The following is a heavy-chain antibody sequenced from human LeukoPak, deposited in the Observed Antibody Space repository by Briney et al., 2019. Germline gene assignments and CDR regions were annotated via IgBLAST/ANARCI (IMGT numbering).Heavy chain of an antibody. Sequence: SETLSLTCTVSGGSISSYYWSWIRQPPGKGLEWIGYIYYSGSTNYNPSLKSRVTISVDTSKNQFSLKLSSVTAADAAAYYCARAIAARAYLGYWGQGTLVTVSS. CDR1: GGSISSYY. CDR3: ARAIAARAYLGY. CDR2: IYYSGST. V-gene: IGHV4-59*01. J-gene: IGHJ4*02. D-gene: IGHD6-6*01.